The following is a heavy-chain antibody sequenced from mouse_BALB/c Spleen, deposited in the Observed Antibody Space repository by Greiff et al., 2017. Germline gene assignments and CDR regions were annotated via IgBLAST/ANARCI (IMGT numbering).Heavy chain of an antibody. D-gene: IGHD1-1*02. J-gene: IGHJ2*01. V-gene: IGHV1-7*01. CDR2: INPSTGYT. Sequence: VQRVESGAELAKPGASVKMSCKASGYTFTSYWMHWVKQRPGQGLEWIGYINPSTGYTEYNQKFKDKATLTADKSSSTAYMQLSSLTSEDSAVYYCARALYYGDYWGQGTTLTVSS. CDR1: GYTFTSYW. CDR3: ARALYYGDY.